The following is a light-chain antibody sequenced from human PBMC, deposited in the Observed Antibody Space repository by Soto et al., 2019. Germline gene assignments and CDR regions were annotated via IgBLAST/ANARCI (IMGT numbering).Light chain of an antibody. CDR3: QSYDSSTVV. J-gene: IGLJ3*02. Sequence: NFMLTQPHSVSESPGKTVTISGTGTSGNIASNYVQWYQQRPGSAPTTVIYEDYERPSGVPDRFSGSIDFSSNSASLTISGLKTEDEADYYGQSYDSSTVVFGGGTKVTVL. V-gene: IGLV6-57*02. CDR2: EDY. CDR1: SGNIASNY.